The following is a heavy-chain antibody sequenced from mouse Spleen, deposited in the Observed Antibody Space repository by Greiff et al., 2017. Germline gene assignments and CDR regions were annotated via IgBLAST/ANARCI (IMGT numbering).Heavy chain of an antibody. Sequence: QVQLQQSGAELAKPGASVKLSCKASGYTFTDYWIHWVKQRPGQGLEWIGYIDPSSDYTKYNQKFKDKATLTADKSSSTAYMQLSSLTYEDSAVYYCTKSLSSLVVWGTGTTVTVSS. CDR3: TKSLSSLVV. CDR2: IDPSSDYT. D-gene: IGHD3-2*02. CDR1: GYTFTDYW. J-gene: IGHJ1*03. V-gene: IGHV1-7*01.